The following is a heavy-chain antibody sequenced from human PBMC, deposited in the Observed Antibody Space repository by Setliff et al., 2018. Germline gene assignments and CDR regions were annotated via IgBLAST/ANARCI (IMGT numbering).Heavy chain of an antibody. CDR2: IYTSGSI. Sequence: SETLSLTCTVSGGSISSYYWSWIRQPAGKGLEWIGRIYTSGSINYNPSLKSRVTMSVDTSKNQFSLKLSSVAAADTAVYYCARGQRYCSGGSCYYYMDVWGKGTTVTVSS. CDR1: GGSISSYY. D-gene: IGHD2-15*01. J-gene: IGHJ6*03. V-gene: IGHV4-4*07. CDR3: ARGQRYCSGGSCYYYMDV.